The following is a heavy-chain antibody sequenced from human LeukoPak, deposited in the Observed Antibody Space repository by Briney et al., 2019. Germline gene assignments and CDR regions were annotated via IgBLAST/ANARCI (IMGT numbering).Heavy chain of an antibody. V-gene: IGHV3-30*03. Sequence: PGGSLRLSCAASGFTFSSYDMHWVRQAPGKGLEWVAFISYDGSNKYYVDSVKGRFTISRDNSKNTLYLQMNSLRAEDTAVYYCARGSAAAGFDPWGQGTLVTVSS. CDR2: ISYDGSNK. CDR3: ARGSAAAGFDP. CDR1: GFTFSSYD. J-gene: IGHJ5*02. D-gene: IGHD6-13*01.